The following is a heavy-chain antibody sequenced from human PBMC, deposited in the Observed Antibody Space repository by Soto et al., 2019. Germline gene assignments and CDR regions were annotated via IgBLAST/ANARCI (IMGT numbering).Heavy chain of an antibody. Sequence: SETLSLTCTXSGXXXXXXSYYWGWXXQPPGKGLEWIGSIYYSGSTYYNPSLKSRVTISVDTSKNQFSLKLSSVTAADTAVYSWARAMVATFEYYFDYWXQGTLVTVSS. D-gene: IGHD5-12*01. CDR2: IYYSGST. CDR3: ARAMVATFEYYFDY. V-gene: IGHV4-39*01. J-gene: IGHJ4*02. CDR1: GXXXXXXSYY.